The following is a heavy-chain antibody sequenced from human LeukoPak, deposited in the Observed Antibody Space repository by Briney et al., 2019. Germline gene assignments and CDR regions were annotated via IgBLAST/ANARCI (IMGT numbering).Heavy chain of an antibody. J-gene: IGHJ6*03. V-gene: IGHV1-69*13. Sequence: GASVKVSCKASGGTFSSYAISWVRQAPGQGLEWMGGIIPIFGTANYAQKFQGRVTITADESTSTAYMELSSLRSEDTAVYYCARAESSIDYDFWSGTGPYYMDVWGKGTTVTVSS. CDR3: ARAESSIDYDFWSGTGPYYMDV. CDR2: IIPIFGTA. D-gene: IGHD3-3*01. CDR1: GGTFSSYA.